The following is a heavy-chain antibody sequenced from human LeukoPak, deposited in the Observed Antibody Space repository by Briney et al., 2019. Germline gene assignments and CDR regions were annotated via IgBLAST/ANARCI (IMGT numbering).Heavy chain of an antibody. CDR3: ARREVAETDAFDI. V-gene: IGHV4-59*01. J-gene: IGHJ3*02. CDR2: IYYSGST. CDR1: GGSISSNY. D-gene: IGHD2-15*01. Sequence: SETLSLTCTVSGGSISSNYWSWIRQPPGKGLEWLGYIYYSGSTNYNPSLKSRVTISVDTSKNQFSLKLSSVTAADTAVYYCARREVAETDAFDIWGQGTMVTVSS.